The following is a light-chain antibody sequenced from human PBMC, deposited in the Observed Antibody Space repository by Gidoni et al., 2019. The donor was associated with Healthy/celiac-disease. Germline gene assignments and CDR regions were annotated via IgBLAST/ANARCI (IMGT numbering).Light chain of an antibody. Sequence: EIVMTQPPATLSVSPGERATLSCRASQSVSSNLAWYQQKPGQAPRLLIYGASTGATGIPARFSVSGSGTGFTLTISSLQSEDFAVYYCQQYNNWPPLYTFGQGTKLEIK. CDR1: QSVSSN. J-gene: IGKJ2*01. CDR3: QQYNNWPPLYT. V-gene: IGKV3-15*01. CDR2: GAS.